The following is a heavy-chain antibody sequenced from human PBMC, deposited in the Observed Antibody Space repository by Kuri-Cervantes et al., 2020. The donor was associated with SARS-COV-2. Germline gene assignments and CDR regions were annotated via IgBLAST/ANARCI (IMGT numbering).Heavy chain of an antibody. CDR2: IIPILGTA. Sequence: SVKVSCKASGGTFSSYVISWVRQAPGQGLEWMGRIIPILGTANYAQKFQGRVTITADKSTSTAYMELNSLRSDDTAFYYCARVGTSCNDKNDYWGQGTQVTVSS. V-gene: IGHV1-69*04. CDR3: ARVGTSCNDKNDY. CDR1: GGTFSSYV. D-gene: IGHD2-2*01. J-gene: IGHJ4*02.